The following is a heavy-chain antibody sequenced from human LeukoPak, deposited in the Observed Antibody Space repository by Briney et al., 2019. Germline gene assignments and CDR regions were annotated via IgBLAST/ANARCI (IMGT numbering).Heavy chain of an antibody. CDR1: GGSISSSSYY. D-gene: IGHD3-22*01. J-gene: IGHJ5*02. CDR2: IYYSGST. V-gene: IGHV4-39*07. CDR3: ARDLTMIVVVITTLGWFDP. Sequence: SETLSLTCTVSGGSISSSSYYWGWIRQPPGKGLEWIGSIYYSGSTYYNPSLKSRVTISVDTSKNQSSLKLSSVTAADTAVYYCARDLTMIVVVITTLGWFDPWGQGTLVTVSS.